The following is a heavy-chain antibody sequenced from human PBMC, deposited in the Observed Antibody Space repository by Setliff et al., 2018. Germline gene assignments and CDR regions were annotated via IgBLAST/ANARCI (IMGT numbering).Heavy chain of an antibody. J-gene: IGHJ4*02. CDR3: ARQYPSSGYFFY. D-gene: IGHD3-22*01. Sequence: SETLSLTCAVSGFSISSGYYWGWIRQPPGKGLEWIGTIYHSGSTYYNPSLKSRVTISVDTSKNQFSLKLSSVTAADTAVYYCARQYPSSGYFFYWGQGTLVTVSS. V-gene: IGHV4-38-2*01. CDR1: GFSISSGYY. CDR2: IYHSGST.